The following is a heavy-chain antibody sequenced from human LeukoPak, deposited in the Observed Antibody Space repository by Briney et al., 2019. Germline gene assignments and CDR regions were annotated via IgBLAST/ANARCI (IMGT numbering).Heavy chain of an antibody. V-gene: IGHV3-30*02. CDR2: IRYDGSNK. CDR1: GFTFSSYG. Sequence: PGGSLRLSCAASGFTFSSYGMHWVRQAPGKGLEWVAFIRYDGSNKYYADSVKGRFTISRDNSRDTLYLQMNSLGPEDTAVYYCAKDREDARYCSGTSCYSDYWGQGTLVTVSS. D-gene: IGHD2-2*01. CDR3: AKDREDARYCSGTSCYSDY. J-gene: IGHJ4*02.